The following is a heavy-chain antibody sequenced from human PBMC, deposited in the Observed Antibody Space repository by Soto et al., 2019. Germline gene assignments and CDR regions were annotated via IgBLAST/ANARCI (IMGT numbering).Heavy chain of an antibody. CDR1: GFTVSNDG. D-gene: IGHD5-12*01. Sequence: QVDLVESGGGVVQPGGSLRLSCAASGFTVSNDGMHWVRQAPGKGLEWVAVIWYDGNNKSYRDSVKGRFSISRDNSKNTVDLQMSSLRGEDTAVYYCARGDAWTDEAFDIWGQGTMVTVSS. J-gene: IGHJ3*02. V-gene: IGHV3-33*01. CDR3: ARGDAWTDEAFDI. CDR2: IWYDGNNK.